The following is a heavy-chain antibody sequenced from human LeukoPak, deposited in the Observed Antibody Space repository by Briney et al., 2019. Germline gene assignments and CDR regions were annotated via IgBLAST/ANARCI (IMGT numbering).Heavy chain of an antibody. CDR3: ARGRSSSWSSMPRPVYYFDY. CDR2: INHSGSN. D-gene: IGHD6-13*01. J-gene: IGHJ4*02. V-gene: IGHV4-34*01. Sequence: SETLSLTCAVYGGSFSGYYWSWIRQPPGKGLEWVGEINHSGSNNYNASLKSRVSISVDTSKHQFSLKLRSVTAADTAVYYCARGRSSSWSSMPRPVYYFDYWGQGTLVTVSS. CDR1: GGSFSGYY.